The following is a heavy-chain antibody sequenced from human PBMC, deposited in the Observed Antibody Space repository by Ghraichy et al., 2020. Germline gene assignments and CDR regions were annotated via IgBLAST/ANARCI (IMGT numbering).Heavy chain of an antibody. CDR1: GDSIRGYH. CDR2: IYDGGST. D-gene: IGHD6-13*01. Sequence: SETLSLTCTVSGDSIRGYHWSWFRQPPGKGLEWIAYIYDGGSTSYNPSLKSRVTISSDTSKNHFSLTLTSVTAADTAVYYCARQAALGYYFYMDVWGKGTTVIVSS. V-gene: IGHV4-59*08. J-gene: IGHJ6*03. CDR3: ARQAALGYYFYMDV.